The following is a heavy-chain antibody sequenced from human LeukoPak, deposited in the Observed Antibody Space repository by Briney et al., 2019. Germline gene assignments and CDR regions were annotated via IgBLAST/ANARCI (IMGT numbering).Heavy chain of an antibody. CDR1: GGSINTYY. D-gene: IGHD1-1*01. CDR3: ARHAPTGTPTIFDY. Sequence: SETLSLTCTASGGSINTYYWSWIRQPPGKGLEWIGYIYTSGDTNYNPSLKSRVTISGDTSKNQFSLKLTSVTAADTAFYYCARHAPTGTPTIFDYWGQGTLVTVSS. V-gene: IGHV4-4*09. CDR2: IYTSGDT. J-gene: IGHJ4*02.